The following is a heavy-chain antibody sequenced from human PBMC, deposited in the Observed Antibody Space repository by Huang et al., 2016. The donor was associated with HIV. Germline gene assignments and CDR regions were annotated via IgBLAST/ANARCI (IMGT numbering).Heavy chain of an antibody. CDR1: GFTFSLYG. Sequence: QVQLVESGGGVVQPGRSLRISCAASGFTFSLYGMHWVRQAPGKGLEWVAVISYDGKTKYYADSVKGRFTISRENSKTTLYRQMNRLRVEDTALYYCAKGGSAAAVLDFWGQGTLVTVSS. CDR3: AKGGSAAAVLDF. D-gene: IGHD6-13*01. CDR2: ISYDGKTK. J-gene: IGHJ4*02. V-gene: IGHV3-30*18.